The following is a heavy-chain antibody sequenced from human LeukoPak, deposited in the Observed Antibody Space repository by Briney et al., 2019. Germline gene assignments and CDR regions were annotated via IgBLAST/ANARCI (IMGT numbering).Heavy chain of an antibody. CDR2: INHSGST. V-gene: IGHV4-34*01. Sequence: PSETLSLTCAVYGGSFSGYYWSWIRQPPGKGLEWIGEINHSGSTNYNPSLKSRVTISVDTSKNQLSLKLSSVTAADTAVYYCARVDFWSGYSRDYWGQGTLVTVSS. D-gene: IGHD3-3*01. J-gene: IGHJ4*02. CDR3: ARVDFWSGYSRDY. CDR1: GGSFSGYY.